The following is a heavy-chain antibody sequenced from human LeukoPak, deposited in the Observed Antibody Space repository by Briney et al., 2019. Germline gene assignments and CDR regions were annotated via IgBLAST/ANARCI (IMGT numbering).Heavy chain of an antibody. CDR2: IYYSGST. CDR1: GASMSSYY. J-gene: IGHJ4*02. Sequence: PSETLSLTCTVSGASMSSYYWGWIRQPPGKGLEWIGSIYYSGSTYYNPSLKSRVTISVDTSKNQFSLKLSSVTAADTAVYYCAREYDSSGYYYWGQGTLVTVSS. D-gene: IGHD3-22*01. V-gene: IGHV4-39*07. CDR3: AREYDSSGYYY.